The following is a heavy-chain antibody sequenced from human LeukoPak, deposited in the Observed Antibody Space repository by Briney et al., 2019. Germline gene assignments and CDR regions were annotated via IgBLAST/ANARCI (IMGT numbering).Heavy chain of an antibody. CDR2: ISAYNGNT. J-gene: IGHJ4*02. Sequence: GASVKVSCKASGYTFTSYGISWVRRAPGQGLEWMGWISAYNGNTNYAQKLQGRVTMTTDTSTSTAYMELRSLRSDDTAVYYCARVLVQYGTTVTGFDYWGQGTLVTVTS. V-gene: IGHV1-18*01. CDR3: ARVLVQYGTTVTGFDY. D-gene: IGHD4-17*01. CDR1: GYTFTSYG.